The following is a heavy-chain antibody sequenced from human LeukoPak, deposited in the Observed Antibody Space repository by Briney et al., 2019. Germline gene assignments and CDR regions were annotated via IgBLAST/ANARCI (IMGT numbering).Heavy chain of an antibody. V-gene: IGHV3-53*01. J-gene: IGHJ4*02. CDR3: ASSPTYYYGSGRGH. Sequence: GGSLRLSCAASGFTVSSNYMSWVRQAPGKGLEWVSVIYSGGSTYYADSVKGRFTISRDNSKNTLYLQMNSLRAEDTAVYYCASSPTYYYGSGRGHWGQGTLVTVSS. CDR2: IYSGGST. CDR1: GFTVSSNY. D-gene: IGHD3-10*01.